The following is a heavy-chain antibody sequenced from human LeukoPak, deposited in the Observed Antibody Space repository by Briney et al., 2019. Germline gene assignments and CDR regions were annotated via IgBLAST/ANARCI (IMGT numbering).Heavy chain of an antibody. Sequence: GGSLRLSCAASGFTVSSNYMSWVRQAPGKGLEWVSSISSSSSYIYYADSVKGRFTISRDNAKNSLYLQMNSLRAEDTAVYYCARDSSITDTAMVSSYYYYMDVWGKGTTVTVSS. J-gene: IGHJ6*03. CDR1: GFTVSSNY. CDR3: ARDSSITDTAMVSSYYYYMDV. D-gene: IGHD5-18*01. V-gene: IGHV3-21*01. CDR2: ISSSSSYI.